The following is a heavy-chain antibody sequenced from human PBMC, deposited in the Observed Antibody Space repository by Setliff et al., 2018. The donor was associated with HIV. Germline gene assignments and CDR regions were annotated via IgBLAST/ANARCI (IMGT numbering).Heavy chain of an antibody. J-gene: IGHJ4*02. Sequence: GASVKVSCKASTYTFSSYVINWVRQAPGQGLEWMGWINAGNGNTKYSQKFQGRVSIARDTSASTAYMELSSLRSEDTAVYYCARQIDYWGQGTLVTVS. CDR1: TYTFSSYV. V-gene: IGHV1-3*01. CDR3: ARQIDY. CDR2: INAGNGNT.